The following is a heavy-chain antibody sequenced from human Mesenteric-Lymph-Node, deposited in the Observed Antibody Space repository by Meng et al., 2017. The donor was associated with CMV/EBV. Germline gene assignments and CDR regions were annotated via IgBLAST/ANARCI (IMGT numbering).Heavy chain of an antibody. CDR2: IHVDGGQT. D-gene: IGHD2/OR15-2a*01. CDR1: GQSLTNLH. V-gene: IGHV1-3*01. Sequence: SVQVSSNASGQSLTNLHIHWVRQAPGQGLEWVGWIHVDGGQTIYSEQMQGRITITRDTSASTAYMELNSLRSEDTAVYFCARDEYLWGHGTLVTVSS. CDR3: ARDEYL. J-gene: IGHJ4*01.